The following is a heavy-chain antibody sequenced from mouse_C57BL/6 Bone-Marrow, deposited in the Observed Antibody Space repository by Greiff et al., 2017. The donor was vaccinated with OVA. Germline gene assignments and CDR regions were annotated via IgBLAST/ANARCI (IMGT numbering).Heavy chain of an antibody. D-gene: IGHD1-1*01. V-gene: IGHV1-76*01. Sequence: KQSGAELVRPGASVKLSCKASGYTFTDYYINWVKQRPGQGLEWIARIYPGSGNTYYNEKFKGKATLTAEKSSSTAYMQLSSLTSEDSAVYFCAREEVYYYGSGDYWGQGTTLTVSS. J-gene: IGHJ2*01. CDR1: GYTFTDYY. CDR2: IYPGSGNT. CDR3: AREEVYYYGSGDY.